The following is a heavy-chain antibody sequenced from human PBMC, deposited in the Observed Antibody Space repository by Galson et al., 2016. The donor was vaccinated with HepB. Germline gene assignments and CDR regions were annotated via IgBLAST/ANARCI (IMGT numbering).Heavy chain of an antibody. CDR1: GGSISSNNW. D-gene: IGHD2-21*02. CDR2: VYKTGST. V-gene: IGHV4-4*02. Sequence: SETLSLTCAVSGGSISSNNWWSWVRQSPGKGLEWIGYVYKTGSTNYSPSLRGRVTTSVDTSKNQFSLNLISVTAAGTAVYYCARGVTGTPYFDFWGPGALVTVSS. J-gene: IGHJ4*02. CDR3: ARGVTGTPYFDF.